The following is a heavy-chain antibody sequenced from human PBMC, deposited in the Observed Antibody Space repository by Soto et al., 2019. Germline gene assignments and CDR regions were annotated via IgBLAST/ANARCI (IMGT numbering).Heavy chain of an antibody. D-gene: IGHD6-6*01. CDR3: ARAYSARHYYYYYYGMDV. CDR1: GGTFSSYA. Sequence: SVKVSCKASGGTFSSYAISWVRQAPGQGLEWMGGIIPIFGTANYAQKFQGRVTITADESTSTAYMELSSLRSEDTAVYYCARAYSARHYYYYYYGMDVWGRGTTVTVSS. CDR2: IIPIFGTA. J-gene: IGHJ6*02. V-gene: IGHV1-69*13.